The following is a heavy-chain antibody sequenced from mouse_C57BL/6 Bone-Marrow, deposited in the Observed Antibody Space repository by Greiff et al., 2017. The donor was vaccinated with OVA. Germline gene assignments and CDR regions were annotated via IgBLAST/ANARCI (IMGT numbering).Heavy chain of an antibody. CDR2: INPNNGGT. D-gene: IGHD2-4*01. CDR1: GYTFTDYY. V-gene: IGHV1-26*01. Sequence: EVQLQQSGPELVKPGASVKISCKASGYTFTDYYMNWVKQSHGKSLEWIGDINPNNGGTSYNQKFKGKATLTLDKSSSTAYMELRSLTSEDSAVYYCARLDYDGYFDVWGTGTTVTVSS. J-gene: IGHJ1*03. CDR3: ARLDYDGYFDV.